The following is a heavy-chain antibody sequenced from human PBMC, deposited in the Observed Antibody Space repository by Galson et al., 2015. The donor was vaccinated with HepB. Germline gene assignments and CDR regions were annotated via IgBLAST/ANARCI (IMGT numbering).Heavy chain of an antibody. CDR1: GFTFSSYA. CDR2: ISYDGSNK. CDR3: AGGSTVVTPSEI. Sequence: SLRLSCAASGFTFSSYAMHWVRQAPGKGLEWVAVISYDGSNKYYADSVKGRFTISRDNSKNTLYLQMNSLRAEDTAVYYCAGGSTVVTPSEIWGQGTMVTVSS. J-gene: IGHJ3*02. V-gene: IGHV3-30-3*01. D-gene: IGHD4-23*01.